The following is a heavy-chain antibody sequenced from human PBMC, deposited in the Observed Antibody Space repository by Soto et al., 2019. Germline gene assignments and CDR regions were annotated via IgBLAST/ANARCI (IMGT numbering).Heavy chain of an antibody. CDR1: GYSFSSYW. V-gene: IGHV5-10-1*01. Sequence: GESLKISCKGSGYSFSSYWITWVRQMPGKVLEWMGRIDPSDSYTNYSPSFQGHVTISADKSISTAYLQWSSLKASDTAMYYCARQAIFGVIIIAFDIWGQGXMVTV. CDR3: ARQAIFGVIIIAFDI. CDR2: IDPSDSYT. D-gene: IGHD3-3*01. J-gene: IGHJ3*02.